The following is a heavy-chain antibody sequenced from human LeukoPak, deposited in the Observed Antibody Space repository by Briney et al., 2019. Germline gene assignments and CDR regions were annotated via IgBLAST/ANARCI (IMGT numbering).Heavy chain of an antibody. Sequence: GESLKISCKGSGYNFANCWIAWVRPMPGKGLEWMGLVYPGNSEARYSPSFRGQVTISADRSINTAYLQWNTLRASDTGMYYCARHRRDDYRLIDYWGQGTLVTVSS. CDR1: GYNFANCW. CDR2: VYPGNSEA. V-gene: IGHV5-51*01. J-gene: IGHJ4*02. D-gene: IGHD5-24*01. CDR3: ARHRRDDYRLIDY.